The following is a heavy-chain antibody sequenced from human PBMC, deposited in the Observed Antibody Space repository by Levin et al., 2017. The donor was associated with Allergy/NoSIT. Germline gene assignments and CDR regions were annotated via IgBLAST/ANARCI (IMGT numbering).Heavy chain of an antibody. CDR2: ISYDGSNK. D-gene: IGHD6-19*01. V-gene: IGHV3-30*18. CDR3: AKDRTGIAVAD. CDR1: GFTFSSYG. Sequence: RGSLRLSCAASGFTFSSYGMHWVRQAPGKGLEWVAVISYDGSNKYYADSVKGRFTISRDNSKNTLYLQMNSLRAEDTAVYYCAKDRTGIAVADWGQGTLVTVSS. J-gene: IGHJ4*02.